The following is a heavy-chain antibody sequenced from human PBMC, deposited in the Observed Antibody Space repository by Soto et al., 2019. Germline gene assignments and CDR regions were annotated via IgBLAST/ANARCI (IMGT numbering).Heavy chain of an antibody. CDR2: TYYRSKLYN. CDR3: ARTRGYFDS. CDR1: VNTVSSDSAA. V-gene: IGHV6-1*01. D-gene: IGHD2-8*02. Sequence: PSQTLSLTCAISVNTVSSDSAAWNLIRQSPSRGLEWLGRTYYRSKLYNDYAVSVKSRITINPDTSKNQFSLQLKSVTHEDTALYYCARTRGYFDSWGLGTLVTVSS. J-gene: IGHJ4*02.